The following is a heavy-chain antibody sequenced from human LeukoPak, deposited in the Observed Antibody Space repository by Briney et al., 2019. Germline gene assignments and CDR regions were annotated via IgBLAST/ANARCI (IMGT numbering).Heavy chain of an antibody. CDR3: VSHYDSSGPGSIGH. Sequence: GGSLRLSCAASGFTFSSYSMSWVRQAPGKGLEWVSSISSSSSYIYYADSVKGRFTISRDNAKNSLYLQMNSLRAEDTAVYYCVSHYDSSGPGSIGHWGQGTLVTVSS. J-gene: IGHJ4*02. D-gene: IGHD3-22*01. V-gene: IGHV3-21*01. CDR2: ISSSSSYI. CDR1: GFTFSSYS.